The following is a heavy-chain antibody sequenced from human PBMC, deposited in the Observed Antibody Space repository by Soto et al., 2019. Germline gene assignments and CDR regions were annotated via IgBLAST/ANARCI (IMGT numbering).Heavy chain of an antibody. V-gene: IGHV4-59*01. J-gene: IGHJ4*02. CDR1: GGSISSYY. CDR2: IYYSGST. CDR3: GGSCYYYGTYFDY. D-gene: IGHD3-22*01. Sequence: SETLSLTCTVSGGSISSYYWSWIRQPPGKGLEWIGYIYYSGSTNYNPSLKSRVTISVDTSKNQFSLKLSSVTAADTAVYYCGGSCYYYGTYFDYWGQGTLVTVSS.